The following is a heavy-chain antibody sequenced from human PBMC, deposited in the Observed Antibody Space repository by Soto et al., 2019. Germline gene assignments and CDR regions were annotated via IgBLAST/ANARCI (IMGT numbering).Heavy chain of an antibody. CDR1: GFTFSSYS. CDR3: ASGGGVDWYFDL. V-gene: IGHV3-21*01. D-gene: IGHD3-16*01. J-gene: IGHJ2*01. CDR2: ISSSSSYI. Sequence: EVQLVESGGGLVKPGGSLRLSCAASGFTFSSYSMNWVRQAPGKGLEWVSSISSSSSYIYYADSVKGRFTISRDNAKHSRYLQMNSLRAEDTAVYYCASGGGVDWYFDLWGRGTLVTVSS.